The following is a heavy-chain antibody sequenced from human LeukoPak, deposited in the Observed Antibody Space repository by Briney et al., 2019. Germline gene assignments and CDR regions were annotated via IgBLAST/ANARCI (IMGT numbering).Heavy chain of an antibody. CDR3: VKEDTRIAVAGKNYFDY. Sequence: GGSLRLSCSASGFSFSSYAMHWVRQAPGKGLEYVSAISSNGGSTYYADSVKGRFTISRDNSKNTLYLQMSSLRAEDTAVYYCVKEDTRIAVAGKNYFDYWGQGTLVTVSS. V-gene: IGHV3-64D*06. J-gene: IGHJ4*02. CDR2: ISSNGGST. CDR1: GFSFSSYA. D-gene: IGHD6-19*01.